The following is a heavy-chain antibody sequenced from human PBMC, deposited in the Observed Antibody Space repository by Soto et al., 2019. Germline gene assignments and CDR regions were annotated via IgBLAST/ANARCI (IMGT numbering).Heavy chain of an antibody. D-gene: IGHD4-4*01. V-gene: IGHV1-3*04. CDR2: INTGNGNT. Sequence: ASVKVSCKASGYTFTSYVMHWVRQAPGQRLEWMGWINTGNGNTGYSQNFQGRVTITRDTSASTAYMELSSLRSEDTAVYYCAREGTVTSAQDDWGQGTLVTVSS. J-gene: IGHJ4*02. CDR3: AREGTVTSAQDD. CDR1: GYTFTSYV.